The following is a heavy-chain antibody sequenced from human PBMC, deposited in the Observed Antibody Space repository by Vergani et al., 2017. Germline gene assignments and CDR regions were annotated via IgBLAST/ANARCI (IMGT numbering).Heavy chain of an antibody. CDR1: GFTFSNYG. CDR3: VKETQSSYGSGSLLFDY. CDR2: IQYDGSKK. D-gene: IGHD3-10*01. Sequence: QVQLVVSGGGVVQPGGSLRLSCAASGFTFSNYGMHWVRQAPGKGLEGVAFIQYDGSKKYYAESVKGRFTISRDTSKNTLYLQMNSLRTEDTAVYYCVKETQSSYGSGSLLFDYWGQGTLVTVSS. J-gene: IGHJ4*02. V-gene: IGHV3-30*02.